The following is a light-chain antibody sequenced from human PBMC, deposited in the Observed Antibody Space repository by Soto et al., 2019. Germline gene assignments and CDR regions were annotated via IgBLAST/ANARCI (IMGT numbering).Light chain of an antibody. CDR2: GAS. CDR3: QQYGDLPIT. CDR1: QSVSSNY. V-gene: IGKV3-20*01. J-gene: IGKJ4*01. Sequence: EIVMTQSPGTLSLSPGERATLSCRASQSVSSNYLAWFHQKPGQPPRLLIYGASSRATGIPDRFSGSGSGTDFTLTISRLEPEDFAVYFCQQYGDLPITFGGGTKVEIK.